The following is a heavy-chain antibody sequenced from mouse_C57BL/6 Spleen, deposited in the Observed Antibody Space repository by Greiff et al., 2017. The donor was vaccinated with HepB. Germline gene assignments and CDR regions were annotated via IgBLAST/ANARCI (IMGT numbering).Heavy chain of an antibody. V-gene: IGHV5-6*01. CDR1: GFTFSSYG. CDR3: ARQDPSYFDY. Sequence: EVHLVESGGDLVKPGGSLKLSCAASGFTFSSYGMSWVPQTPDKRLEWVATISSGGSYTYYPDSVKGRFTISRDNAKNTLYLQMSSLKSEDTAMYYCARQDPSYFDYWGQGTTLTVSS. CDR2: ISSGGSYT. J-gene: IGHJ2*01.